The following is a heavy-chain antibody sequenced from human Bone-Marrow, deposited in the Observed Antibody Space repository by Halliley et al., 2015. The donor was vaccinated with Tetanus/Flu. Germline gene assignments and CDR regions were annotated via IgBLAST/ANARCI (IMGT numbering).Heavy chain of an antibody. D-gene: IGHD1-20*01. CDR2: IYSGGST. Sequence: KGLGGVSVIYSGGSTAYAASVKGRFTTSRDSSKNTVYLQMNSLRTEDAAVYYCASPNRITGTDNWGQGTLVTVSS. V-gene: IGHV3-53*05. J-gene: IGHJ4*02. CDR3: ASPNRITGTDN.